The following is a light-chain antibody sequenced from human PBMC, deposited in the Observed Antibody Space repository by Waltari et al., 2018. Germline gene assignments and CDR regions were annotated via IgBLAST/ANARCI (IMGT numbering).Light chain of an antibody. CDR1: PSVRTN. CDR2: GAS. V-gene: IGKV3-15*01. J-gene: IGKJ4*01. CDR3: QQYYVWPPIT. Sequence: VLLTQSPASLSVSPGDTVILSCRSRPSVRTNLVWYQQKAGQAPRTLIYGASTRASGVPYRFSGSGSETDFTLIISSLQSEDAAVYFCQQYYVWPPITFGGGTKLEI.